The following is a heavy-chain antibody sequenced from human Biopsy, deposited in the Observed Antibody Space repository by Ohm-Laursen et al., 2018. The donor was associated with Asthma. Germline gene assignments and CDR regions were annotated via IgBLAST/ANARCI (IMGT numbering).Heavy chain of an antibody. CDR2: ISYDGRNT. CDR3: ARGGLHYYEYYGMDV. D-gene: IGHD2-21*02. Sequence: SLRLSCAASGFTFDNYTMHWVRQAPGKGLEWVTIISYDGRNTYYADSVEAGFTISRDNSKNTLFLQMSSLRPEDTAVYYCARGGLHYYEYYGMDVWGQGTTVTVSS. CDR1: GFTFDNYT. V-gene: IGHV3-30*04. J-gene: IGHJ6*02.